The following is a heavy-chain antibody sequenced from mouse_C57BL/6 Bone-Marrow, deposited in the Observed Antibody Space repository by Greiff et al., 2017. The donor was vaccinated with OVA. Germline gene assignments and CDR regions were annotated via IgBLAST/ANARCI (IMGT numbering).Heavy chain of an antibody. J-gene: IGHJ4*01. Sequence: EVQLQQSGAELVRPGASVKLSCTASGFNIKDDYMHWVKQRPEQGLEWIGWIDPENGDTEYASKFQGKATITADTSSNTAYLQLSSLTSEDTAVYYCTTERSYAMDYWGQGTSVTVSS. CDR3: TTERSYAMDY. D-gene: IGHD1-1*01. CDR1: GFNIKDDY. CDR2: IDPENGDT. V-gene: IGHV14-4*01.